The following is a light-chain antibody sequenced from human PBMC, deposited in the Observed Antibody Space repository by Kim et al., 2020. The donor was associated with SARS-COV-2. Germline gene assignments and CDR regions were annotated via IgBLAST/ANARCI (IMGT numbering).Light chain of an antibody. V-gene: IGLV3-1*01. CDR1: KLGDKY. J-gene: IGLJ3*02. Sequence: SGSPGQTASITCSGDKLGDKYACWYQQKPGQSPVLVIYQDSKRPSGIPERFSGSNSGNTATLTISGTQAMDEADYYCQAWDSTHWVFGGGTQLTVL. CDR2: QDS. CDR3: QAWDSTHWV.